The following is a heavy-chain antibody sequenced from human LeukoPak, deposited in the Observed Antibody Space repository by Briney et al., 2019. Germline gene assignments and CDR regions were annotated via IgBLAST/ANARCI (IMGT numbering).Heavy chain of an antibody. Sequence: PGGSLRLSCATSGFTFDKYFIHWVRQAPGKGLDWVSSISDTSTYIDYADSVKGRFTISRDNAKNSLYLQMNSLRVEDTAVYYCVRDHQLRDPGCWGQGTLVTVSS. V-gene: IGHV3-21*01. CDR2: ISDTSTYI. D-gene: IGHD5-24*01. J-gene: IGHJ4*02. CDR1: GFTFDKYF. CDR3: VRDHQLRDPGC.